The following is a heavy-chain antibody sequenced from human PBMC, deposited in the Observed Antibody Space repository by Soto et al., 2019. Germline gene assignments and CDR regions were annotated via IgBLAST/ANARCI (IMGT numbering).Heavy chain of an antibody. J-gene: IGHJ4*02. Sequence: QVQLQQWGAGLLKPSETLSLTCAVYGGSFSGYYWSWIRQPPGKGLEWIGEINHSGSTNYNPSLKSRVTISVDTSKNQFSLKLSSVTAADTAVYYCARVKRWSGSYLHWGQGTLVTVSS. CDR1: GGSFSGYY. D-gene: IGHD1-26*01. CDR2: INHSGST. CDR3: ARVKRWSGSYLH. V-gene: IGHV4-34*01.